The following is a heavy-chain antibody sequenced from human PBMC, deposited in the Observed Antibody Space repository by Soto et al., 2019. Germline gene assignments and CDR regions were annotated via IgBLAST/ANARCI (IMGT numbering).Heavy chain of an antibody. D-gene: IGHD3-10*01. J-gene: IGHJ4*02. CDR2: INSDGSST. Sequence: GGSLRLSCAASGFTFSSYWMHWVRQAPGKGLVWVSRINSDGSSTSYADSVKGGLTISRDNAKNTLYLQMNSLRAEDTAVYYCASVPFADSILEPPFDYWGQGTLVTVSS. CDR1: GFTFSSYW. CDR3: ASVPFADSILEPPFDY. V-gene: IGHV3-74*01.